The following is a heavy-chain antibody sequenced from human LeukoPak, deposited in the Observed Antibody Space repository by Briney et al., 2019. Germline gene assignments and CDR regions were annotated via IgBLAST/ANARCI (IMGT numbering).Heavy chain of an antibody. V-gene: IGHV4-59*01. CDR3: ARVYYSSSYDYWCFDL. Sequence: PSETLSLTCTVSGGSIRSYYWSWIRQPPGKGLEWIGYIYNSGSTNYNPSLKSRVTISVDTSKNQFSLKLTSVTAADTAVYYCARVYYSSSYDYWCFDLWGRGTLVTVSA. CDR2: IYNSGST. CDR1: GGSIRSYY. D-gene: IGHD6-13*01. J-gene: IGHJ2*01.